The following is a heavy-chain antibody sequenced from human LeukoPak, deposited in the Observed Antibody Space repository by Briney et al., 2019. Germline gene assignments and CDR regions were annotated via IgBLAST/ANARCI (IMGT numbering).Heavy chain of an antibody. CDR3: ARIYCGGDCRGYYYHYYMDV. J-gene: IGHJ6*03. D-gene: IGHD2-21*02. CDR2: IYTSGST. CDR1: GGSISSYY. Sequence: SETLSLTCTVSGGSISSYYWSWIRQPAGKGLEWIGRIYTSGSTKYNPSLKSRVTISVDTSKNQFSLKLSSVTAADTAVYYCARIYCGGDCRGYYYHYYMDVWGKGTTVTISS. V-gene: IGHV4-4*07.